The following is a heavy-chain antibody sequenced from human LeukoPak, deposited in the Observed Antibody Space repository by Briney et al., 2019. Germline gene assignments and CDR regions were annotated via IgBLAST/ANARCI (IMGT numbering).Heavy chain of an antibody. CDR3: XXXXGSXWXXDX. V-gene: IGHV1-24*01. D-gene: IGHD6-19*01. CDR2: FDPEDGET. J-gene: IGHJ4*02. CDR1: GYTLTELS. Sequence: ASVKVSCKVSGYTLTELSMHWVRQAPGKGLEWMGGFDPEDGETIYAQKFQGRVTMTEDTPTDTAYMELSSLRSEDTAVYYCXXXXGSXWXXDXWXQXTLVTVSS.